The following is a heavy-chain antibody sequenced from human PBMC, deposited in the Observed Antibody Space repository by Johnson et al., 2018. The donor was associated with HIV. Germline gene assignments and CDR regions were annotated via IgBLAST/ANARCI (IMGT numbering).Heavy chain of an antibody. CDR3: AKDLIAARRGCDAFDI. CDR2: ISHDGSNK. CDR1: GFTFSIYA. J-gene: IGHJ3*02. D-gene: IGHD6-6*01. Sequence: QVQLVESGGGVVQPGGSLRLSCAASGFTFSIYALHWVRQAPGRGLEWVALISHDGSNKYYADFVKGRFTISRDNSKNTLYLQMNSLRAEDTAVYYCAKDLIAARRGCDAFDIWGQGTMVAVSS. V-gene: IGHV3-30-3*02.